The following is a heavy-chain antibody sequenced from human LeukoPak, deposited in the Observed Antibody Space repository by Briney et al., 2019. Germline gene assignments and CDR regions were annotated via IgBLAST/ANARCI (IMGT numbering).Heavy chain of an antibody. CDR2: ISYDGKVK. D-gene: IGHD3-10*01. CDR1: GFTFSSFP. V-gene: IGHV3-30*04. J-gene: IGHJ4*02. Sequence: PGGSLRLSCAASGFTFSSFPMHWVRQAPGKGLEWVAVISYDGKVKHYADSVKGRFTISRDDSTNTLSLQMNNLRPDDTSIYYCARDLTRGAPDYFDNWGQGTLVTVSS. CDR3: ARDLTRGAPDYFDN.